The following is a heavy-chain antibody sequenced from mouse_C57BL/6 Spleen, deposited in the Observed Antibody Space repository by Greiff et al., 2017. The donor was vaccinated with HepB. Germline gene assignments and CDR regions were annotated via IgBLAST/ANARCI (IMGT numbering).Heavy chain of an antibody. J-gene: IGHJ3*01. D-gene: IGHD1-1*01. Sequence: DVKLVESGGGLVKPGGSLKLSCAASGFTFSDYGMHWVRQAPEKGLEWVAYISSGSSTIYYADTVKGRFTISRDNAKNTQFLQMTSLRSEDTAMYCWARPHYYGSSYPWFAYWGQGTLVTVSA. CDR3: ARPHYYGSSYPWFAY. CDR1: GFTFSDYG. V-gene: IGHV5-17*01. CDR2: ISSGSSTI.